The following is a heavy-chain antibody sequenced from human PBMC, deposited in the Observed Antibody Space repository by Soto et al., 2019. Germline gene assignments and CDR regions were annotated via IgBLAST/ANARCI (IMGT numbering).Heavy chain of an antibody. V-gene: IGHV4-31*03. CDR2: ISDSGST. D-gene: IGHD3-10*01. CDR1: DGSISSGGYY. J-gene: IGHJ4*02. CDR3: ARNDSGSRNFDY. Sequence: QVQLQESGPGLVKPSQTLSLTCTVSDGSISSGGYYWSWIRQHPGKGLEWIGYISDSGSTYYNPSLKSRVTISVDTSKNRFSLKVRSVTVADTAVYYCARNDSGSRNFDYWGQGTLVTVSS.